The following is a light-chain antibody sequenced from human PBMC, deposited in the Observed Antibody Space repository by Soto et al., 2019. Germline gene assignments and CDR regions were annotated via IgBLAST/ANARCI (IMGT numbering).Light chain of an antibody. CDR2: SNN. J-gene: IGLJ3*02. CDR1: SSNIGSNT. V-gene: IGLV1-44*01. CDR3: AAWDDSLNGYWV. Sequence: QSVRTQPPSASGTPGQRVTIYCSGSSSNIGSNTVNWYQQLPGTAPKLLIYSNNQRPSGVPDRFSGSKSGTSASLAISGLQSEDEADYYCAAWDDSLNGYWVFGGGTKVTVL.